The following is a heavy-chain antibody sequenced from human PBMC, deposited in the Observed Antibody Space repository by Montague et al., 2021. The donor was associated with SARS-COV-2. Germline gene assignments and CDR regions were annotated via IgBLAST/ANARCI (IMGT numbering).Heavy chain of an antibody. CDR1: GGSITNNIDY. V-gene: IGHV4-39*02. J-gene: IGHJ3*01. CDR3: ARLKRYFDSSGSPSAFDX. D-gene: IGHD3-22*01. CDR2: IYYTGNT. Sequence: SETLSLTCTVSGGSITNNIDYWAWIRQPPGKGLEWIGSIYYTGNTYYNPSPKSRVTISVVTSKNHFTLKLSSVTAAETAVYYCARLKRYFDSSGSPSAFDXWGQGTKVTVSS.